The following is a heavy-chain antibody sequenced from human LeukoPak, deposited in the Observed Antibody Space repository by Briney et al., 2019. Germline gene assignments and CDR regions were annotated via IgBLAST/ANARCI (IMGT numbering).Heavy chain of an antibody. V-gene: IGHV4-59*01. D-gene: IGHD6-19*01. CDR2: IYYSGST. CDR1: GGSISSYY. Sequence: SETLSLTCTVSGGSISSYYWSWIRQPPGKGLEWIGYIYYSGSTSYNPSLKSRVTISVDTSKNQFSLKLSSVTAADTAVYYCARRGSGWYFDYWGQGTLVTVSS. J-gene: IGHJ4*02. CDR3: ARRGSGWYFDY.